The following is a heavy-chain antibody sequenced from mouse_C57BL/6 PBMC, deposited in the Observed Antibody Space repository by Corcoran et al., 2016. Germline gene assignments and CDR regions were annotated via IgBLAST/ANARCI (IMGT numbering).Heavy chain of an antibody. Sequence: EVQLQQSGPELVKPGASVKISCKASGYTFTDYYMNWVKQSHGKSLEWIGDINPNNGGTSYNQKFKGKATLTVDKSSSTAYMELRSLTSEDSAVYYCARGATVEDYWGQGTSVTVSS. D-gene: IGHD1-1*01. CDR1: GYTFTDYY. CDR3: ARGATVEDY. V-gene: IGHV1-26*01. J-gene: IGHJ4*01. CDR2: INPNNGGT.